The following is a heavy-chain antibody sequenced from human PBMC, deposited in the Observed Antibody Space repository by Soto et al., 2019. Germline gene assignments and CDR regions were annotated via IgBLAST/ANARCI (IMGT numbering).Heavy chain of an antibody. D-gene: IGHD6-6*01. CDR2: ISGSGGST. CDR3: ANLIAARPKMNYYYYGMDV. V-gene: IGHV3-23*01. J-gene: IGHJ6*02. CDR1: GFTFSSYA. Sequence: EVQLLESGGGLVQPGGSLRLSCAASGFTFSSYAMSWVRQAPGKGLEWVSAISGSGGSTYYADSVKGRFTISRDNSKNTLYLQMNSLRADDTAVYDCANLIAARPKMNYYYYGMDVGGQGTTVTVSS.